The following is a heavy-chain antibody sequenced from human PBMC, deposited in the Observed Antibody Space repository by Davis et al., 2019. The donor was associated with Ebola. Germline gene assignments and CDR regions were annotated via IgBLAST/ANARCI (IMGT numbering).Heavy chain of an antibody. CDR2: IYYSGST. D-gene: IGHD3-22*01. V-gene: IGHV4-59*01. J-gene: IGHJ3*02. CDR3: ARRGYYYDSSGYYVGAFDI. CDR1: GGSISSYY. Sequence: SETLSLTCTVSGGSISSYYWSWIRQLPGKGLEWIGYIYYSGSTNYNPSLKSRVTISVDTSKNQFSLKLSSVTAADTAVYYCARRGYYYDSSGYYVGAFDIWGQGTMVTVSS.